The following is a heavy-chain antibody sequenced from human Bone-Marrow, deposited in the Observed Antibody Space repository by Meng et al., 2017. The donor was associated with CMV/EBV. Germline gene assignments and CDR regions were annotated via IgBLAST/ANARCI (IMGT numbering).Heavy chain of an antibody. J-gene: IGHJ6*02. D-gene: IGHD3-3*01. CDR1: GGSFSGYY. V-gene: IGHV4-34*01. Sequence: SQTLSLTCAVFGGSFSGYYWSWIRQPPGRGLEWIGEINHSGSTNYNPSLKRRVTISVDTSKNQFFRKLSSVTAAGTSVYYCARHGITIFGVGYYYYGMDVWGQGTTVTVSS. CDR2: INHSGST. CDR3: ARHGITIFGVGYYYYGMDV.